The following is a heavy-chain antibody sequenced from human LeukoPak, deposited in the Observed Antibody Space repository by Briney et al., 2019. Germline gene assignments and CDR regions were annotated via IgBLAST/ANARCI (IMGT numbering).Heavy chain of an antibody. CDR1: GFTFGDYA. CDR3: SILYFDWFPIRV. V-gene: IGHV3-49*04. CDR2: IRSKAYGGTT. Sequence: PGGSLRLSCTASGFTFGDYAMSWVRQAPGKGLEWVGFIRSKAYGGTTEYAASVKGRFTISRDDSKSIAYLQMNSLKTEDTAVYYCSILYFDWFPIRVWGQGTLVTVSS. J-gene: IGHJ4*02. D-gene: IGHD3-9*01.